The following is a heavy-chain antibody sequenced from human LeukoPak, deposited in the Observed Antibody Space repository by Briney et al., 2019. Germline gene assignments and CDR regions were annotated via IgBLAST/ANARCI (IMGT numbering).Heavy chain of an antibody. CDR2: ISYDGSNK. D-gene: IGHD6-13*01. Sequence: GGSLRLSCAASGFTLGSYAMHWVRQAPGKGLEWVAVISYDGSNKYYADSVKGRFTISRDNSKNTLYLQMNSLRAEDTAVYYCATLLGTSSSWYNSYYYYMDVWGKGTTVTVSS. CDR3: ATLLGTSSSWYNSYYYYMDV. CDR1: GFTLGSYA. V-gene: IGHV3-30-3*01. J-gene: IGHJ6*03.